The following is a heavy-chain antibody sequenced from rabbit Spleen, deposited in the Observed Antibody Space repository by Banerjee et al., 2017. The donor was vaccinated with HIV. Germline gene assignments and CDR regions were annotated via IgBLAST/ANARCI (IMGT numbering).Heavy chain of an antibody. V-gene: IGHV1S40*01. CDR2: IYGDRSGST. D-gene: IGHD4-2*01. J-gene: IGHJ4*01. CDR3: TRDAAGREDFNL. Sequence: QSLEESGGDLVKPEGSLTLTCTASGFSFSSSYYMCWVRQAPGKGLECIACIYGDRSGSTYHASWAKGRFTISKTSSTTVTLQATSLTAADTATYFCTRDAAGREDFNLWGPGTLVTVS. CDR1: GFSFSSSYY.